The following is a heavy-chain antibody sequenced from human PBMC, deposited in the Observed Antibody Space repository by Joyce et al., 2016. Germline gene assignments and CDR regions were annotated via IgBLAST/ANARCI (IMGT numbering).Heavy chain of an antibody. D-gene: IGHD3-10*01. CDR1: GYSFTNYW. J-gene: IGHJ4*02. V-gene: IGHV5-51*01. CDR3: ARNYYGSGSYYRAFDY. CDR2: IFPGDSDT. Sequence: EVQLVQSGAEVKKPGESLKISCKASGYSFTNYWIGWVRQMTGKGLEWMGIIFPGDSDTRYSPAFQGQVTISADKSISTAYLQWSSLKASDTAMYYCARNYYGSGSYYRAFDYWGQGTLVTVSS.